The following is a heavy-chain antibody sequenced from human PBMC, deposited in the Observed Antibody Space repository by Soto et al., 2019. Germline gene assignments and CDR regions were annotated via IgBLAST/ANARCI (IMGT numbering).Heavy chain of an antibody. J-gene: IGHJ3*02. CDR1: GGSISSSSYY. CDR3: ASLLGYCSSTSRYFSAFDI. V-gene: IGHV4-39*01. Sequence: QLQLQESGPGLVKPSETLSLTCTVSGGSISSSSYYWGWIRQPPGKGLEWIGNIYYSGSTYYNPSLKSRVTISVDTSKNQFSLKLSSVTAADTAVYYCASLLGYCSSTSRYFSAFDIWGQGTMVTVSS. D-gene: IGHD2-2*01. CDR2: IYYSGST.